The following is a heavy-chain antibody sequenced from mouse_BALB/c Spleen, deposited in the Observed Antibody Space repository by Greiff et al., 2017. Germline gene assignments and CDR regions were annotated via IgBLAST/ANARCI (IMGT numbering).Heavy chain of an antibody. CDR3: ARVLRAWFAY. CDR2: INSNGGST. Sequence: VQLKESGGGLVQPGGSLKLSCAASGFTFSSYGMSWVRQTPDKRLELVATINSNGGSTYYPDSVKGRFTISRDNAKNTLYLQMSSLKSEDTAMYYCARVLRAWFAYWGQGTLVTVSA. D-gene: IGHD1-1*01. V-gene: IGHV5-6-3*01. CDR1: GFTFSSYG. J-gene: IGHJ3*01.